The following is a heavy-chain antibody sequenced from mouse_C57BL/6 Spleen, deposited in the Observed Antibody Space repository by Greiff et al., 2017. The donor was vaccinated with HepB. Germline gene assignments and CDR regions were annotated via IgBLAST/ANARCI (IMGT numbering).Heavy chain of an antibody. J-gene: IGHJ1*03. Sequence: QVQLQQPGAELVRPGSSVKLSCKASGYTFTSYWMHWVKQRPIQGLEWIGNIDPSDSETHYNQKFKDKATLTADKSSSTAYMQLSSLTSEDSAVYYCASPCYAYDVYWYFDVWGTGTTVTVSS. CDR2: IDPSDSET. CDR3: ASPCYAYDVYWYFDV. CDR1: GYTFTSYW. D-gene: IGHD2-9*01. V-gene: IGHV1-52*01.